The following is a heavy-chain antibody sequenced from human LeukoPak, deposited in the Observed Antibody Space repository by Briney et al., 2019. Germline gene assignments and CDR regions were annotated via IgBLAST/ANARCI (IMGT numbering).Heavy chain of an antibody. CDR3: ARHKGQHTVDY. J-gene: IGHJ4*02. CDR2: VYYSGST. CDR1: GGSVSSSNYY. V-gene: IGHV4-39*01. Sequence: PSETLSLTCIVSGGSVSSSNYYWGWIRQPPGKGLEWIGSVYYSGSTYYNPSLKSRVTISVDTSKNQISLKLSSATAADTAVYYCARHKGQHTVDYWGQGTLVTVSS. D-gene: IGHD2-2*01.